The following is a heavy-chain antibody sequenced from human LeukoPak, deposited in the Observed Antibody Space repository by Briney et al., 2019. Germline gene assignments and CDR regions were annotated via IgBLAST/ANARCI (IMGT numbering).Heavy chain of an antibody. D-gene: IGHD3-16*01. J-gene: IGHJ3*02. CDR1: GYSISSGYY. CDR2: IYRSGTT. CDR3: ARPLGNDAFDI. V-gene: IGHV4-38-2*01. Sequence: SETLSLTCAVSGYSISSGYYWGWIRQPPGKGLEWIGSIYRSGTTYYNPSLKSRVTISVDTSKNQFSLKLSSVTAADTAVYYCARPLGNDAFDIWGQGTMVTVSS.